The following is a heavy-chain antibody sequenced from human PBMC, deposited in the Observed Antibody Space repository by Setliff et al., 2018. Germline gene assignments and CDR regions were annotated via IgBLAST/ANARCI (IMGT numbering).Heavy chain of an antibody. V-gene: IGHV4-34*01. J-gene: IGHJ3*02. CDR1: GESFSGYF. D-gene: IGHD3-3*01. Sequence: PSETLSLTCAVYGESFSGYFWSRIRQTPEKGLEWIGEISHSGNTNYNPSFKSRVTISIDTSKNQFSLKVNSVTAADTAVYFCARGEISWRGGAFDIWGQGTMVTVSS. CDR3: ARGEISWRGGAFDI. CDR2: ISHSGNT.